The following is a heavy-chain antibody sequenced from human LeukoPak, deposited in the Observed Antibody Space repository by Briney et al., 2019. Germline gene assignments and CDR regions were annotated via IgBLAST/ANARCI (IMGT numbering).Heavy chain of an antibody. D-gene: IGHD6-13*01. CDR2: ISGSGSNT. Sequence: GGSLRLSCAASGFTSSNYAMSWVRQAPGEGLEWVAAISGSGSNTFYADSVKGRFTISRDNSKNTLYLQMNSLRAEDTAVYYCAISSSWYGIGYFQHWGQGTLVTVSS. CDR1: GFTSSNYA. V-gene: IGHV3-23*01. J-gene: IGHJ1*01. CDR3: AISSSWYGIGYFQH.